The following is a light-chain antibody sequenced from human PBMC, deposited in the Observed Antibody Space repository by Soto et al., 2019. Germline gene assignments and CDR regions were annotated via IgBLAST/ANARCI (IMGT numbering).Light chain of an antibody. CDR1: SSDVGSYNL. V-gene: IGLV2-23*01. CDR3: CSYAGSSTLV. J-gene: IGLJ2*01. Sequence: QSALTQPASVSGSPGQSITISCTGTSSDVGSYNLVSWYQQHPGKAPKLMIYEGSKRPPGVSNRFSGSKSGNTASLTISGRQAEDEADYYCCSYAGSSTLVFGGGTKLTVL. CDR2: EGS.